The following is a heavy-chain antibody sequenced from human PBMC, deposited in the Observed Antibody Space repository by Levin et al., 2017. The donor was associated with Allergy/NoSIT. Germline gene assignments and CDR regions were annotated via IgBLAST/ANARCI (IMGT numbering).Heavy chain of an antibody. D-gene: IGHD3-22*01. Sequence: GGSLRLSCKASGFTLSMYGIIWVRQAPGQGLEWMGWISGYNGNTDFAQKFQGRVSMTTDTSTSTVYMELRNLRSDDTAVYYCARVFYFESSGYYDPWGQGTLVTVSS. CDR3: ARVFYFESSGYYDP. CDR2: ISGYNGNT. CDR1: GFTLSMYG. J-gene: IGHJ5*02. V-gene: IGHV1-18*01.